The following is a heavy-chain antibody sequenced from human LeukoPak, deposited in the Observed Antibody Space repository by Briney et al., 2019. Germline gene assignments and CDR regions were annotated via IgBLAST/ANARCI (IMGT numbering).Heavy chain of an antibody. CDR1: GGSISSYY. D-gene: IGHD3-10*01. J-gene: IGHJ4*02. CDR2: IYYSGST. CDR3: ARVVRGFGELSVIDY. Sequence: SETLSLTCTVSGGSISSYYWSWLRQPPGKGLEWIGYIYYSGSTNYNPSLKSRVTISVDTSKNQFSLKLSSVTAADTAVYYCARVVRGFGELSVIDYWGQGTLVTVSS. V-gene: IGHV4-59*01.